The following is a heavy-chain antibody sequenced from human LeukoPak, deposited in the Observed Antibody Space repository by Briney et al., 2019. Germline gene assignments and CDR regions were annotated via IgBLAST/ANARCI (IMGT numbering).Heavy chain of an antibody. V-gene: IGHV3-23*01. CDR3: AKDESSSWSNFDY. CDR1: GFTFSSYA. D-gene: IGHD6-13*01. J-gene: IGHJ4*02. Sequence: GGSLRLSCAASGFTFSSYAMSWVRQAPGKGLEWVSAISGSGGSTYYADSVKGRFTITRDNSRNTLYLQMNSLRAEDTAVYYCAKDESSSWSNFDYWGQGTLVTVSS. CDR2: ISGSGGST.